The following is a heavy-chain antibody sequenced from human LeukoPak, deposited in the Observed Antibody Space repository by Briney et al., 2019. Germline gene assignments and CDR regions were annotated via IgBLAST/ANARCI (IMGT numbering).Heavy chain of an antibody. V-gene: IGHV1-2*02. CDR1: GGTFSSYA. Sequence: ASVKVSCKASGGTFSSYAISWVRQAPGRGLEWMGWINPNSGGTNYAQKFQGRVTMTRDTSISTAYMELSRLRSDDTAVYYCAREIAAAGTYNWFDPWGQGTLVTVSS. J-gene: IGHJ5*02. D-gene: IGHD6-13*01. CDR3: AREIAAAGTYNWFDP. CDR2: INPNSGGT.